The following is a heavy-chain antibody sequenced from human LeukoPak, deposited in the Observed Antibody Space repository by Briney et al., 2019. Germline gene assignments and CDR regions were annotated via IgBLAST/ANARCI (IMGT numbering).Heavy chain of an antibody. CDR2: IYYSGST. CDR1: GGSISSGDYY. Sequence: SETLSLTCTVSGGSISSGDYYWSWIRQPPGKGLEWIGYIYYSGSTYYNPSLKSRVTMSVDTSKNQFSLKLSSVTAADTAVYHCARDLAIAAAGSHGYFDLWGRGTLVTVSS. CDR3: ARDLAIAAAGSHGYFDL. D-gene: IGHD6-13*01. J-gene: IGHJ2*01. V-gene: IGHV4-30-4*01.